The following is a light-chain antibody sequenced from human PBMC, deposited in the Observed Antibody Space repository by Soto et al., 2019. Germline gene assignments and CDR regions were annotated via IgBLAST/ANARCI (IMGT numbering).Light chain of an antibody. CDR3: QQRSYLFT. CDR2: DAS. Sequence: EIVLTQSPATLSLSPGERATLSCRASQSVGSSLVWYQQRPGQAPRLLIYDASNRATGIPARFSGSGSGTDFTLTINYLEPEDVAVYYCQQRSYLFTFGGGTKVDIK. J-gene: IGKJ4*01. V-gene: IGKV3-11*01. CDR1: QSVGSS.